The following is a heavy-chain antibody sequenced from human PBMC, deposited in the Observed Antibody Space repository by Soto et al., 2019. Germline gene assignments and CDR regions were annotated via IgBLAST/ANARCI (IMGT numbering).Heavy chain of an antibody. CDR1: GYTFTSYG. D-gene: IGHD3-22*01. CDR2: ISAYNGNT. Sequence: ASVKVSCKASGYTFTSYGISWVRQAPGQGLEWMGWISAYNGNTNYAQKLQGRVTMTTDTSTSTAYMELMSLRSDDTAVYYCARYWDDSSGYFYYYYGMDVWGQGTTVTVSS. V-gene: IGHV1-18*04. CDR3: ARYWDDSSGYFYYYYGMDV. J-gene: IGHJ6*02.